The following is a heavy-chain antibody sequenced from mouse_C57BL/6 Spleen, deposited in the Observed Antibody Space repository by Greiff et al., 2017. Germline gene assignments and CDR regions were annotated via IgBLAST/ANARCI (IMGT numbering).Heavy chain of an antibody. J-gene: IGHJ2*01. Sequence: QVQLQQPGAELVRPGSSVKLSCKASGYTFTSYWMHWVKQRPIQGLEWIGNIDPSDSETHYNQKFKGKATITADTSSNTAYLQLSSLTSEDTAVYYCTYYYGSSYDYWGQGTTLTVSS. D-gene: IGHD1-1*01. CDR1: GYTFTSYW. V-gene: IGHV1-52*01. CDR3: TYYYGSSYDY. CDR2: IDPSDSET.